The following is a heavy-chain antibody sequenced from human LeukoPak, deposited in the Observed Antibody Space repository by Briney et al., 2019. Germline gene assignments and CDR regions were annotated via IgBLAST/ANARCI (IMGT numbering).Heavy chain of an antibody. V-gene: IGHV3-30*18. D-gene: IGHD3-10*01. Sequence: GGSLRLSCAASGFTFSSYGMHWVRQAPGKGLEWVAVISYDGSNKYYADSVKGRFTISRDNSKNTLYLQMNSLRAKDTAVYYCAKDRLWFGELLLDGMDVWGQGTTVTVSS. CDR1: GFTFSSYG. CDR3: AKDRLWFGELLLDGMDV. J-gene: IGHJ6*02. CDR2: ISYDGSNK.